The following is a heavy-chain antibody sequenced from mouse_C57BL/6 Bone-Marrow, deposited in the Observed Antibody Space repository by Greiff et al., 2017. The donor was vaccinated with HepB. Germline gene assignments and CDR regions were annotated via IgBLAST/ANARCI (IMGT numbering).Heavy chain of an antibody. D-gene: IGHD2-4*01. CDR3: ARRTMITGGAYYCDY. Sequence: QVQLQQPGAELVMPGASVKLSCKASGYTFTSYWMHWVKQRPGQGLEWIGELDPSDSYTNYNQKFKGKSTLTVDKSSSTAYMQLSSLTSEDSAVYYCARRTMITGGAYYCDYWGQGTTLTVSS. J-gene: IGHJ2*01. CDR2: LDPSDSYT. V-gene: IGHV1-69*01. CDR1: GYTFTSYW.